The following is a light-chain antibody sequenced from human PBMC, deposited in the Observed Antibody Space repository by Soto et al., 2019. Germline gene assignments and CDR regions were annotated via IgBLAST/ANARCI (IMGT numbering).Light chain of an antibody. J-gene: IGKJ1*01. Sequence: IEMTHSRATLSVSPGEIATRSCRANQSVSSNLAWYQQKPGQAPRLLIYGASTRASGVPAKFSGGGSGTVFTLTISRLEPEDFAVYYCQQRSNWPWTFGQGTKVDIK. CDR2: GAS. CDR1: QSVSSN. V-gene: IGKV3-11*01. CDR3: QQRSNWPWT.